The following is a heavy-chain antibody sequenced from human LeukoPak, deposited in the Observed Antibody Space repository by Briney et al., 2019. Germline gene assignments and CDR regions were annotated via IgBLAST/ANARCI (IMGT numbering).Heavy chain of an antibody. CDR3: ARDPLLWFGELAYYFDY. CDR1: GFTFSSYA. CDR2: ISYDGSNK. V-gene: IGHV3-30-3*01. Sequence: AGGSLRLSCAASGFTFSSYAMHWVRQAPGKGLEWVAVISYDGSNKYYADSVKGRFTISRDNSKNTLYLQMNSLRAEDTAVYYCARDPLLWFGELAYYFDYWGQGTLVIASS. D-gene: IGHD3-10*01. J-gene: IGHJ4*02.